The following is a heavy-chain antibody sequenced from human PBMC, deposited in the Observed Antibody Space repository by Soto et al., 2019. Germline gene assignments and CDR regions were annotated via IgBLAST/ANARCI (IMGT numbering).Heavy chain of an antibody. J-gene: IGHJ4*01. V-gene: IGHV3-7*01. CDR3: ARVAYGNGWIFDY. CDR2: IKQDGSEK. CDR1: GFSFSSYW. D-gene: IGHD6-19*01. Sequence: GGSLRLSCAASGFSFSSYWMSWVRQASGKGLEWVANIKQDGSEKYYVDSVKGRFTLSRNNAKNSLQLQMSSLRDEDTAIYFCARVAYGNGWIFDYWGQGTLVTVSS.